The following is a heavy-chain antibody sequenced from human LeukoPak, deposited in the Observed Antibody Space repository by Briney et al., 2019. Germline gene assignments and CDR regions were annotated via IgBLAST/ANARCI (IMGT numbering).Heavy chain of an antibody. V-gene: IGHV4-39*07. CDR2: IYYSGST. CDR1: GGSISSSSYY. D-gene: IGHD2-2*01. CDR3: ARVVPAAEGDYYYYYYMDV. J-gene: IGHJ6*03. Sequence: SETLSLTCTVSGGSISSSSYYWGWIRQPPGKGLEWIGSIYYSGSTYYNPSLKSRVTISVDTSKNQFSLKLSSVTAADTAVYYCARVVPAAEGDYYYYYYMDVWGKGTTVTVSS.